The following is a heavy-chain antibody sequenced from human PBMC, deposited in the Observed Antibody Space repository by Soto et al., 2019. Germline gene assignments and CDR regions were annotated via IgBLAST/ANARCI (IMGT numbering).Heavy chain of an antibody. V-gene: IGHV4-59*08. CDR1: NGAISDYY. J-gene: IGHJ3*01. CDR2: FSYGGSP. CDR3: VGGGNSAHWL. Sequence: QVQLQESGPGLVKPSEPLSLTCTVSNGAISDYYWSWIRQSPGKGLEWIGYFSYGGSPTLSPSLEGRGTVSGDISRNQFTLNLSFVTAAVTAVYYCVGGGNSAHWLWGQGTMVTVSS. D-gene: IGHD3-16*01.